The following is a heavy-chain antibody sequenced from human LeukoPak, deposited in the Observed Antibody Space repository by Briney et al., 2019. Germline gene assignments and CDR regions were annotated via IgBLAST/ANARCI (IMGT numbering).Heavy chain of an antibody. V-gene: IGHV3-48*01. CDR3: ARESITGDRDFDY. CDR2: ISSGSRTI. J-gene: IGHJ4*02. Sequence: PGGSLRLSCAASGFSFSGYSMNWVRRAPGRGLEWISYISSGSRTIFYADSVKGRFTISRDNAKNSLYLLMNSLRADDTAVYYCARESITGDRDFDYWGQGTLITVSS. D-gene: IGHD7-27*01. CDR1: GFSFSGYS.